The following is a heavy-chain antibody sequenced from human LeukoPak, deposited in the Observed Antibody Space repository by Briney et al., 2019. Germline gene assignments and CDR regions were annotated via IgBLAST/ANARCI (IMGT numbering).Heavy chain of an antibody. J-gene: IGHJ4*02. D-gene: IGHD6-6*01. Sequence: PSETLSLTCAVYGGSFSGYYWSWIRQPPGKGLEWIGEINHSGSTNYNPSLKSRVTISVDTSKNQFSLKLSSVTAADTAVYYCASKLRAARSAFGYWGQGTLVTVSS. CDR3: ASKLRAARSAFGY. CDR1: GGSFSGYY. CDR2: INHSGST. V-gene: IGHV4-34*01.